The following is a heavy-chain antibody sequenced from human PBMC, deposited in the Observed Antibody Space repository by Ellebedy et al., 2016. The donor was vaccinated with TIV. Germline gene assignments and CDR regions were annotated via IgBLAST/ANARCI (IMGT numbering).Heavy chain of an antibody. CDR1: GYTFISYG. J-gene: IGHJ4*02. CDR2: IGGHNANT. Sequence: AASVKVSCKASGYTFISYGISWVRQAPGQGLEWMGWIGGHNANTNYAQNLQGRVTMTTDTSTSTAYMELRSLRSDDTAVYYCARGHINSGAPRRDDYWGQGSLVTVSS. CDR3: ARGHINSGAPRRDDY. D-gene: IGHD5-12*01. V-gene: IGHV1-18*01.